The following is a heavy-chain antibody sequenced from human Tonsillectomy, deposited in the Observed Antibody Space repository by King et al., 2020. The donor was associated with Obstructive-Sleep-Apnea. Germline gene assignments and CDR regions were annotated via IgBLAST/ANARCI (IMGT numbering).Heavy chain of an antibody. Sequence: VQLVESGGGLVQPGGSLRLSCAASGFTFSSYWMSWVRQAPGKGLEWVANIKQDGSEKYYVDSMKGRFTISRDNAKNSLYLQMNSLRAEDTAVYYCAREGDSGSWYGGIDYWGQGTLVTVSS. CDR3: AREGDSGSWYGGIDY. D-gene: IGHD6-13*01. V-gene: IGHV3-7*03. CDR2: IKQDGSEK. CDR1: GFTFSSYW. J-gene: IGHJ4*02.